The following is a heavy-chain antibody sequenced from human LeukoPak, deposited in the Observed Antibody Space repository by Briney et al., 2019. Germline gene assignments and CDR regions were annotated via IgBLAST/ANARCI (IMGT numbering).Heavy chain of an antibody. V-gene: IGHV5-51*01. CDR3: ARQKYYYDSSGYSTDY. CDR2: IYPGDSDT. D-gene: IGHD3-22*01. CDR1: GYSFTSYW. Sequence: GESLKISCKGSGYSFTSYWIGWVRQMPGKGLEWMGIIYPGDSDTRYSPSFQGQVTISADKSISTAYPQWSSLKASGTAMYYCARQKYYYDSSGYSTDYWGQGTLVTVSS. J-gene: IGHJ4*02.